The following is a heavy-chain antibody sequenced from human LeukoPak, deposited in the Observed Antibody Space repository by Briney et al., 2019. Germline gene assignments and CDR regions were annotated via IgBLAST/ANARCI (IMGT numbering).Heavy chain of an antibody. CDR3: AKTVTAAGTNY. D-gene: IGHD6-13*01. Sequence: GGSLRLSCAASGFTFSSSAMSWVRQAPGRGLEWVSAIGGSGITTYYADSVKGRFTISRDNTKNTLFLQMNSLRAEETAVYYCAKTVTAAGTNYWGQGTLVTVSS. CDR2: IGGSGITT. CDR1: GFTFSSSA. V-gene: IGHV3-23*01. J-gene: IGHJ4*02.